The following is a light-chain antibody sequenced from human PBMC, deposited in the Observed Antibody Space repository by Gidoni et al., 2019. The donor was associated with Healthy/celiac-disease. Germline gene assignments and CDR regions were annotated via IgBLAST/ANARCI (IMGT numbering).Light chain of an antibody. Sequence: DIQMTPSPSSLSASVGDRVTITCRASQDISNYLAWYQQKPVKVPQLLIYAASTLQSGVPSRFSGSGSGTDFTLTISDLHPEDVATYYCLRRLTFGQGTKVEIK. V-gene: IGKV1-27*01. CDR1: QDISNY. CDR2: AAS. CDR3: LRRLT. J-gene: IGKJ1*01.